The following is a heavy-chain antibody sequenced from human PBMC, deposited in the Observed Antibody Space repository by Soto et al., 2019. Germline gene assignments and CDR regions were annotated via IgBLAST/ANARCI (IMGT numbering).Heavy chain of an antibody. CDR1: GGSFNGYY. J-gene: IGHJ4*02. Sequence: SETLSLTCAVYGGSFNGYYWSWIRQPPGKGPEWIGDINHSGSTKHNPSLKSRVTISVDTSKNQFSLKLRSVTAADMAVFYCARAPDKYYFDSWGQGTMVTF. CDR2: INHSGST. CDR3: ARAPDKYYFDS. V-gene: IGHV4-34*01.